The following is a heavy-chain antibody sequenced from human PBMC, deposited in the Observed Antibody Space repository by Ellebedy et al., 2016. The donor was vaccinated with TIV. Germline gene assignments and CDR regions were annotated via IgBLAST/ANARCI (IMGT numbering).Heavy chain of an antibody. CDR2: VYYTGNN. D-gene: IGHD1-26*01. CDR3: ASVDRVGGSYFYFDY. Sequence: SETLSLTCAVSGGSIRTTHYYWGWIRQAPGKGLEWIGNVYYTGNNYNNPSLKSRVTISVDTARNQFSLNLTSVTAADTAVYYCASVDRVGGSYFYFDYWGRGTLVTVSS. J-gene: IGHJ4*02. CDR1: GGSIRTTHYY. V-gene: IGHV4-39*07.